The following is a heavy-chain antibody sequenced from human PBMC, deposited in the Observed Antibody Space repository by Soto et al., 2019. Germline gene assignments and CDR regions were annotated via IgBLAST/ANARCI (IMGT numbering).Heavy chain of an antibody. CDR3: ARGHSNYRGAVAGIVRSRTYYYMDV. Sequence: SETLSLTCAVYGGSFSGYYWSWIRQPPGKGLEWIGEINHSGSTNYNPSLKSRVTISVDTSKNQFSLKLSSVTAADTAVYYCARGHSNYRGAVAGIVRSRTYYYMDVWGKGTTVTVSS. CDR2: INHSGST. CDR1: GGSFSGYY. D-gene: IGHD6-19*01. V-gene: IGHV4-34*01. J-gene: IGHJ6*03.